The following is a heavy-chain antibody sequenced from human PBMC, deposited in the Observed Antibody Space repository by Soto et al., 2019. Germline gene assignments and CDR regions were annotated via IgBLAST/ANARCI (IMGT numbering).Heavy chain of an antibody. CDR1: GFTFGDYA. Sequence: SLRLSGSAAGFTFGDYAMRWVRQAPGKGLEWVSSISWNSGNIGYAASVKGRFTISRDNAKNSLYLKMNSLRVEDTALYYCAKDRYDYYGSGGKYGMDVWGQGITVTVSS. V-gene: IGHV3-9*01. J-gene: IGHJ6*02. CDR3: AKDRYDYYGSGGKYGMDV. CDR2: ISWNSGNI. D-gene: IGHD3-10*01.